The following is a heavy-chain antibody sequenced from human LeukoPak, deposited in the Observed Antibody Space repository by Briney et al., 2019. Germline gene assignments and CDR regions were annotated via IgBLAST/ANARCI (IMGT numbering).Heavy chain of an antibody. Sequence: GRSLRPSCAASGFTFSSYAMHWVRQAPGKGLEWAAVISYDGSNKYYADSVKGRFTISRDNSKNTLYLQMNSLRAEDTAVYYCARDFGFDPWGQGTLVTVSS. D-gene: IGHD3-3*01. V-gene: IGHV3-30-3*01. CDR3: ARDFGFDP. CDR2: ISYDGSNK. J-gene: IGHJ5*02. CDR1: GFTFSSYA.